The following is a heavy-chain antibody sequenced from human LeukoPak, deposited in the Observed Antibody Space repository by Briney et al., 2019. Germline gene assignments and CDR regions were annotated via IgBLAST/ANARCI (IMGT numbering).Heavy chain of an antibody. D-gene: IGHD6-13*01. CDR2: IIPIFGTA. V-gene: IGHV1-69*05. Sequence: ASVKVSCKASGGTFSSYAISWVRQAPGQELEWMGGIIPIFGTANYAQKFQGRVTITTDESTSTAYMELSSLRSEDTAVYYCARDNLKRIAAAGTFDYWGQGTLVTVSS. CDR1: GGTFSSYA. CDR3: ARDNLKRIAAAGTFDY. J-gene: IGHJ4*02.